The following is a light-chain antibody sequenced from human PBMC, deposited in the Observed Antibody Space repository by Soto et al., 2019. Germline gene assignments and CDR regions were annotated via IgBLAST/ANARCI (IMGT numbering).Light chain of an antibody. V-gene: IGKV3-15*01. CDR2: ATS. CDR1: QSVGNN. Sequence: EIVVTQSPATLSVSPGERATLSCRASQSVGNNFAWYQQKPGQAPRLLIFATSTRATGVPARLSGSGSGTEFTLTISRLQSEDFAVYYWQQYGDWPLTFGGGAKVEIE. J-gene: IGKJ4*01. CDR3: QQYGDWPLT.